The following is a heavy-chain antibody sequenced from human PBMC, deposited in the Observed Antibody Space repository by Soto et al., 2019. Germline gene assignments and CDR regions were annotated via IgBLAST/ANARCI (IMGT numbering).Heavy chain of an antibody. CDR1: GYSFAGYW. J-gene: IGHJ4*02. D-gene: IGHD3-22*01. CDR3: ARQIYDSDTGPNFQYYFDS. CDR2: IDPSDSQT. Sequence: GESLKISCKGSGYSFAGYWITWVRQNPGKGLEWMGRIDPSDSQTYYSPSFRGHVTISVTKSITTVFLQWSSLRASDTALYYCARQIYDSDTGPNFQYYFDSWGQGTPVTVSS. V-gene: IGHV5-10-1*01.